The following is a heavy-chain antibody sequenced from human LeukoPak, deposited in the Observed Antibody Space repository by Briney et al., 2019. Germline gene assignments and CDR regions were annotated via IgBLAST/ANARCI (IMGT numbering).Heavy chain of an antibody. CDR3: ARDCSSTSCYSGHDAFDI. Sequence: SETLSLTCTVSGGSISSYYWSWIRQPAGKGLEWIGRIYTSGSTNYNPSLKSRVTISVDTSKNQFSLKLSSVTAADTAVYYCARDCSSTSCYSGHDAFDIWGQGTMVTVSS. V-gene: IGHV4-4*07. CDR2: IYTSGST. J-gene: IGHJ3*02. CDR1: GGSISSYY. D-gene: IGHD2-2*02.